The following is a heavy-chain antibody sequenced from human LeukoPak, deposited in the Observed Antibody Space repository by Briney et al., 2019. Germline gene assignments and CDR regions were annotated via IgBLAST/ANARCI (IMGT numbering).Heavy chain of an antibody. Sequence: PSETLSLTCTVSGGSINSYYWSWIRQPPGKGLEWIGYMYYTGSTDYNPSLKSRVTISVDTSKNQFSLKLSSVTAADTAVYYCARELAMVGYFDYWGQGTLVTVSS. D-gene: IGHD5-18*01. J-gene: IGHJ4*02. V-gene: IGHV4-59*12. CDR3: ARELAMVGYFDY. CDR1: GGSINSYY. CDR2: MYYTGST.